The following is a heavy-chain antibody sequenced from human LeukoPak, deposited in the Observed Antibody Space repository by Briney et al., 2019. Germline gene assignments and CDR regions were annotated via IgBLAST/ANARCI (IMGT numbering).Heavy chain of an antibody. V-gene: IGHV3-21*01. CDR3: ARDQSGIRFDP. D-gene: IGHD3-10*01. CDR2: ISSSSSYI. Sequence: KPSETLSLTCAVYGGSFSGYYWSWVRQAPGKGLEWVSSISSSSSYIYYADSVKGRFTISRDNAKNSLYLQMNSLRAEDTAVYYCARDQSGIRFDPWGQGTLVTVSS. CDR1: GGSFSGYY. J-gene: IGHJ5*02.